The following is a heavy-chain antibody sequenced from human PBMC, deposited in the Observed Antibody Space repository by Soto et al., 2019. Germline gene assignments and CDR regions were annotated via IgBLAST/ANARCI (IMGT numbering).Heavy chain of an antibody. CDR3: VKALCRSSTITCLDH. V-gene: IGHV3-23*01. D-gene: IGHD6-6*01. J-gene: IGHJ4*02. CDR2: ISDSGDST. Sequence: GGSLRLSCKASGFIFNNYGMSWVRQAPGQGLEWVSGISDSGDSTYYADSMRGRFTISRDNSKNTLYLQMNSLRPEDTAMHYCVKALCRSSTITCLDHWRQGGLVGVAS. CDR1: GFIFNNYG.